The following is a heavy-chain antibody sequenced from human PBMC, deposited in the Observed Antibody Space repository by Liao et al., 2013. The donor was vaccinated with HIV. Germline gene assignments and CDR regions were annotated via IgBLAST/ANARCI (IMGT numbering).Heavy chain of an antibody. J-gene: IGHJ5*02. CDR1: GSSISSHY. CDR2: MYYSGST. V-gene: IGHV4-59*11. D-gene: IGHD5/OR15-5a*01. Sequence: QVQLQESGPGLVKPSETLSLTCTVSGSSISSHYWSWIRQPPGKGLEWIGFMYYSGSTNYNPSLKSRVTMSVDTSKNQFSLNLNSVTAADTAVYFCARGVPPDTWGQGTLVTVSS. CDR3: ARGVPPDT.